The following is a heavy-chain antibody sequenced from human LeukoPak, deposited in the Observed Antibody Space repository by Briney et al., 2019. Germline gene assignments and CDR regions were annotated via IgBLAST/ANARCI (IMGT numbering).Heavy chain of an antibody. V-gene: IGHV1-69*04. CDR2: IIPILGIT. J-gene: IGHJ4*02. CDR3: ARDRFVDYDFWSGYYPPAEIDY. D-gene: IGHD3-3*01. CDR1: GGTFSSYT. Sequence: SVKVSCKASGGTFSSYTISWVRQAPGQGLEWMGRIIPILGITKDAHKFQGRVTITADKSTSTAYMELSSLRSEDTAVYYCARDRFVDYDFWSGYYPPAEIDYWGQGTLVTVSS.